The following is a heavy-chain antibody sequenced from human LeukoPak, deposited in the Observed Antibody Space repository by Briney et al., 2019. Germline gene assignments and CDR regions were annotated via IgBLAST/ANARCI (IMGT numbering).Heavy chain of an antibody. CDR2: INHSGST. CDR1: GGSFSGYY. D-gene: IGHD3-22*01. J-gene: IGHJ6*03. Sequence: SETLSLTGAVYGGSFSGYYWSWIRQPPGKGLGWIGEINHSGSTNYNPSLKSRVTISVDTSKNQFSLKLSSVTAADTAVYYCARLRYDRSHYYYYYMDVWGKGTTVTISS. CDR3: ARLRYDRSHYYYYYMDV. V-gene: IGHV4-34*01.